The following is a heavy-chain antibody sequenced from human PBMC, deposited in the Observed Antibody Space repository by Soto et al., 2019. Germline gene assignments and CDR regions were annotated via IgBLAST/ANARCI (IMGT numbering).Heavy chain of an antibody. Sequence: EVQLVESGGGLAQPGGSLRLSCVASGFTFSSYSINWIRQAPGKGPEWVSWISPAGSSIDYTDSVKGRFTISGDNAQKSLSLEMNSRRDEDTAVDNCARDHRGAFDYWGQGTLVTVSS. D-gene: IGHD1-26*01. J-gene: IGHJ4*02. CDR2: ISPAGSSI. CDR1: GFTFSSYS. CDR3: ARDHRGAFDY. V-gene: IGHV3-48*02.